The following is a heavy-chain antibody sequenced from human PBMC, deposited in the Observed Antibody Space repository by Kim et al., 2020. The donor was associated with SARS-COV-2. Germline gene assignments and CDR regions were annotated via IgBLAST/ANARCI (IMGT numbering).Heavy chain of an antibody. CDR3: ARDNEGSSWYVVSDGMDV. D-gene: IGHD6-13*01. CDR1: GYTFTSYA. CDR2: INAGNGNT. V-gene: IGHV1-3*01. J-gene: IGHJ6*02. Sequence: ASVKVSCKASGYTFTSYAMHWVRQAPGQRLEWMGWINAGNGNTKYSQKFQGRVTITRDTSASTAYMELSSLRSEDTAVYYCARDNEGSSWYVVSDGMDVWGQGTTVTVSS.